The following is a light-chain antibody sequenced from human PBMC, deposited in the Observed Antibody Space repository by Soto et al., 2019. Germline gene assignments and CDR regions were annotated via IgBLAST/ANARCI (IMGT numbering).Light chain of an antibody. CDR1: QSISSW. V-gene: IGKV1-5*01. CDR3: QQYTHLPFT. CDR2: KAS. J-gene: IGKJ4*02. Sequence: DIQMTQSPSTLSASVGDRVTITCRGSQSISSWLAWYQQKPGKAPKLLIHKASRLESGLPSRFSGSESGTVFTLTISGLHAEDFANYYCQQYTHLPFTFGGGTKVEIK.